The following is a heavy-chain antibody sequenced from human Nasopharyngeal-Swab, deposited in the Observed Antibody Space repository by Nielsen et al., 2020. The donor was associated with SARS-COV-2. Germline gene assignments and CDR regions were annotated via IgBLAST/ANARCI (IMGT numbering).Heavy chain of an antibody. J-gene: IGHJ3*02. V-gene: IGHV3-33*01. D-gene: IGHD4-17*01. CDR1: GFTFSSYG. Sequence: GASLKISCAASGFTFSSYGMHWVRQAPGKGLEWVAVIWYDGSNKYYADSVKGRFTISRDNSKNTLYLQMNSLRAEDTAVYYCARESYGANEGAFDIWGQGTMVTVSS. CDR3: ARESYGANEGAFDI. CDR2: IWYDGSNK.